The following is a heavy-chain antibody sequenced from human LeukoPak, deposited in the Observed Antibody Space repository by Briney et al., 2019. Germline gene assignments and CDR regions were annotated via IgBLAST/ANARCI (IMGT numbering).Heavy chain of an antibody. D-gene: IGHD3-3*01. CDR3: ARGIFGDINWFDP. Sequence: SETLSLTCAVYGGSFSGYYWSWIRQPPGKGLEWIGEINHSGSTNYNPSLKSRVTISVDRSKNQFSLKLSSVTAADTAVYYCARGIFGDINWFDPWGQGTLVTVSS. J-gene: IGHJ5*02. V-gene: IGHV4-34*01. CDR2: INHSGST. CDR1: GGSFSGYY.